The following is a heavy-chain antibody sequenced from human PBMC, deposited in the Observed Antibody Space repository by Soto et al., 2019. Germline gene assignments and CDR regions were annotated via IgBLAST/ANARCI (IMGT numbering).Heavy chain of an antibody. J-gene: IGHJ6*02. D-gene: IGHD1-26*01. CDR1: GFTFSSYS. CDR2: ISSSSSTI. CDR3: ARVRGFYSGSERGGLGMDG. Sequence: EVQLVESGGGLVQPGGSLRLSCAASGFTFSSYSMNWVRQAPGKGLEWVSYISSSSSTIYYADSVKGRFTISRDNAKNSLYLQMNSLRDEATAVYSCARVRGFYSGSERGGLGMDGWCQGTTVTVSS. V-gene: IGHV3-48*02.